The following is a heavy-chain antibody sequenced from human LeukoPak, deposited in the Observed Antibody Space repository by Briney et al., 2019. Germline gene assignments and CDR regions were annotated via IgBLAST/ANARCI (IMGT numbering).Heavy chain of an antibody. CDR1: GYSFTSYW. J-gene: IGHJ4*03. CDR3: ATLGGDGYNYGYFDY. D-gene: IGHD5-24*01. CDR2: IYPGDSDT. V-gene: IGHV5-51*01. Sequence: GESLKISCKGSGYSFTSYWIGWVRQMPGKGLEWIGIIYPGDSDTRYSPSFQGQVTISADKSISTAYLQWSSLKASDTAMYYCATLGGDGYNYGYFDYWGQGTLITVSS.